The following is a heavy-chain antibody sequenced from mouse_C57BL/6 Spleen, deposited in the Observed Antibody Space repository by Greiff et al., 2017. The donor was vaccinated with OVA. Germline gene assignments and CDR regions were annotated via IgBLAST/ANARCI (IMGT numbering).Heavy chain of an antibody. CDR2: ISSGSSTI. CDR3: ATLTGPYFDY. Sequence: EVKLVESGGGLVKPGGSLKLSCAASGFTFSDYGMHWVRQAPEKGLEWVAYISSGSSTIYYADTVKGRFTISRDNAKNTLFLQMTSLRSEDTAMYYCATLTGPYFDYWGQGTTLTVSS. D-gene: IGHD4-1*01. J-gene: IGHJ2*01. CDR1: GFTFSDYG. V-gene: IGHV5-17*01.